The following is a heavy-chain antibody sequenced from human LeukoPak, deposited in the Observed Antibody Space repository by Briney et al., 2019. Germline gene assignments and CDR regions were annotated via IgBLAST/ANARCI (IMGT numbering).Heavy chain of an antibody. J-gene: IGHJ6*03. Sequence: ESLKISCKGSGYSFTSYWIGWVRQPAGKGLEWIGRIYTSGYTDYSPSLGSRVTMSVDTSKNQVSLSLTSVTAADTAVYYCARGDKYNYYYMDVWGKGTAVTVCS. CDR1: GYSFTSYW. CDR3: ARGDKYNYYYMDV. CDR2: IYTSGYT. V-gene: IGHV4-4*07. D-gene: IGHD3-9*01.